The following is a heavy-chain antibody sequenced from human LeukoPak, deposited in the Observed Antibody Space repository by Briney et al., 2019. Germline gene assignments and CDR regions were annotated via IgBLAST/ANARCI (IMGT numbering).Heavy chain of an antibody. CDR2: ISAYNGNT. D-gene: IGHD5-18*01. CDR1: GYTFTSYG. Sequence: ASVKVSCKASGYTFTSYGISWVRQAPGQGLEWMGWISAYNGNTNYAQKLQGRVTMTTDTSTSTAYMELRSLRSDDTAVYYCAREQRGYSYGSHFDYWGQGTLVTVSS. J-gene: IGHJ4*02. CDR3: AREQRGYSYGSHFDY. V-gene: IGHV1-18*01.